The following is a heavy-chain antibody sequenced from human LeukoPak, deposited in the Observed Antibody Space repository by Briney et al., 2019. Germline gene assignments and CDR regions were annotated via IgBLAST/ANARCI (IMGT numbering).Heavy chain of an antibody. CDR2: ISHRGRT. J-gene: IGHJ4*02. Sequence: SETLSLTCAVYGGSVSGYYWSWIRQPPEKGLERIGEISHRGRTHYTPSPQSRVTMSVDTSKNQFALNLNSVTAADTAVYYCARVHLRFLEPFDYWGQGILVTVSS. V-gene: IGHV4-34*01. CDR1: GGSVSGYY. CDR3: ARVHLRFLEPFDY. D-gene: IGHD3-3*01.